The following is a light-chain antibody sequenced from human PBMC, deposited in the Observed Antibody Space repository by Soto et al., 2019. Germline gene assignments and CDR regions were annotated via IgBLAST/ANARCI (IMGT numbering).Light chain of an antibody. V-gene: IGKV1-5*01. CDR3: QQYKSFSLT. Sequence: DIRLTQSPSTLSASSGDRVTITCRASRKVRNSLAWYQQRPGKAPNLLIYDASSLQIGVPPRFSGGGSGTEFTLTISSLQPDDFATYYCQQYKSFSLTFGGGTRVEVK. CDR1: RKVRNS. CDR2: DAS. J-gene: IGKJ4*01.